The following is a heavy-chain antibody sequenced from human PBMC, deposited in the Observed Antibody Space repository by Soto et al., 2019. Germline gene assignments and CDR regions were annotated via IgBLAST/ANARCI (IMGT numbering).Heavy chain of an antibody. CDR1: GYTFTSYH. CDR3: ARGRGYFDY. Sequence: QVQLVQSGAEVKKPGASVKVSCKASGYTFTSYHVPWLRQAPRQGLEWMGVINPSDGTTSYAQKFQGRVTMTRDTSTSTVYMELSSLRSEDTAVYYCARGRGYFDYWGQGTLVTVSS. V-gene: IGHV1-46*01. J-gene: IGHJ4*02. CDR2: INPSDGTT.